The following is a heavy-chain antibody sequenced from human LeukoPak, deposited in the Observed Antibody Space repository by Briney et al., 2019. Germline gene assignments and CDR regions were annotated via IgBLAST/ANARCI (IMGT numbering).Heavy chain of an antibody. J-gene: IGHJ5*02. CDR2: IYYSGST. V-gene: IGHV4-31*11. CDR3: ARRRENPNWFDP. CDR1: GGSISSGGYY. Sequence: SGTLSLTCAVSGGSISSGGYYWSWIRQRPGKGLEWIGYIYYSGSTYYNPSLKSRVTISVDTSKNQFSLKLSSVTAADTAVYYCARRRENPNWFDPWGQGTLVTVSS. D-gene: IGHD2/OR15-2a*01.